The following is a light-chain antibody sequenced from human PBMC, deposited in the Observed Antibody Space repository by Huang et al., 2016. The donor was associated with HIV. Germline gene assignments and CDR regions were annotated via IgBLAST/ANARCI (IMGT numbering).Light chain of an antibody. CDR2: RAS. CDR3: QQFGSSPPYS. V-gene: IGKV3-20*01. Sequence: EILLTQSPDTLSLSPGERATLSCRASQSVNNRYLAWYQQKPGQTPRILIYRASTRASGIPNRFSGSGSGTGISLTISRREPDDFGVYYCQQFGSSPPYSFGQGTKLEIK. CDR1: QSVNNRY. J-gene: IGKJ2*03.